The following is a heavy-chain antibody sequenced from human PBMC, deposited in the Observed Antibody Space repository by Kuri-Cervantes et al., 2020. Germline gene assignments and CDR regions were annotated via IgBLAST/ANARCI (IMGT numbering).Heavy chain of an antibody. J-gene: IGHJ4*02. CDR1: GFTFSSYG. CDR2: ISGSGGST. V-gene: IGHV3-23*01. CDR3: ARDASVTTTHLFRY. Sequence: GESLKISCAASGFTFSSYGMHWVRQAPGKGLEWVSAISGSGGSTYYADSVKGRFTISRDNAKNSLHLQMNSLRDEDAAVYYCARDASVTTTHLFRYWGQGTLVTVSS. D-gene: IGHD4-17*01.